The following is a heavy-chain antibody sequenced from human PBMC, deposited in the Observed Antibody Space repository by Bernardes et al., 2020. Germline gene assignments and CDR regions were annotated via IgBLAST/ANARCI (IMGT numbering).Heavy chain of an antibody. V-gene: IGHV3-7*01. CDR3: ARVNLGIVVVVAAPYYFDY. Sequence: GGSLRLSCAASGFTFSSYWMSWVRQAPGKGLEWVANIKQDGSEKYYVDSVKGRFTISRDNAKNSLYLQMNSLRAEDTAVYYCARVNLGIVVVVAAPYYFDYWGQGTLVTVSS. CDR2: IKQDGSEK. D-gene: IGHD2-15*01. J-gene: IGHJ4*02. CDR1: GFTFSSYW.